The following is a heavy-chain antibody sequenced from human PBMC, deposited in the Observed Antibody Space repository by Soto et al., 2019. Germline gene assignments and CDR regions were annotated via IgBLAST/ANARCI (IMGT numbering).Heavy chain of an antibody. D-gene: IGHD3-10*01. CDR3: VRGGRYYMQETYYFDY. CDR2: IYYSGDT. J-gene: IGHJ4*02. V-gene: IGHV4-39*01. Sequence: QLQLQESGPGLVKPSETLSLTCTVSGGSISSSGYYWGWIRQPPGKGLEWIGSIYYSGDTYFYPSLRSRVPISVATSKNQFSLRLSSVTAADTAMNYVVRGGRYYMQETYYFDYWGQGTLVTVSS. CDR1: GGSISSSGYY.